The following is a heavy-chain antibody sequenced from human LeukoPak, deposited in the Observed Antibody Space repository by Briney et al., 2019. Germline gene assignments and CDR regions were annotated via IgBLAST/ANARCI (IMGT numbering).Heavy chain of an antibody. Sequence: GSLRLSCAASGFTFSSYAMSWVRQAPGKGLEWVSAISGSGGSTYYADSVKGRFTISRDNSKNTLYLQMNSLRAEDTAVYYCAKGMPNASHHYDSSGYAPFDYWGQGTLVTVSS. CDR1: GFTFSSYA. CDR3: AKGMPNASHHYDSSGYAPFDY. J-gene: IGHJ4*02. D-gene: IGHD3-22*01. V-gene: IGHV3-23*01. CDR2: ISGSGGST.